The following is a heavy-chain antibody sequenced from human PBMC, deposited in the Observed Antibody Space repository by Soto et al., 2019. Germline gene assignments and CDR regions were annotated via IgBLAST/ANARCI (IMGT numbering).Heavy chain of an antibody. Sequence: EVQLLESGGGLVQPGGSLRLSCAASGFTFSSYAMSWVRQAPGKGLEWVSAISGSGGSTYYADSVKGRFTISRDNSKNTLYLQMNSLRAEDTAVYYCAKPQLSIAVAGSPSGWFDPWGQGTLVTVSS. J-gene: IGHJ5*02. CDR3: AKPQLSIAVAGSPSGWFDP. V-gene: IGHV3-23*01. D-gene: IGHD6-19*01. CDR2: ISGSGGST. CDR1: GFTFSSYA.